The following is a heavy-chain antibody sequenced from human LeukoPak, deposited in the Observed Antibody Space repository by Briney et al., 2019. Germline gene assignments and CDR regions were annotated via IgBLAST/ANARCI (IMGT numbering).Heavy chain of an antibody. CDR1: GYSFTSYW. CDR2: IYPGDSDT. Sequence: GESLKISCTASGYSFTSYWIAWVRQLPGKGLEWMGIIYPGDSDTRYSPSFQGQVTISADKSTSTAYLRWSSLMASDTAMYYCARAGSDGANDYWGQGTLVTVSS. J-gene: IGHJ4*02. V-gene: IGHV5-51*01. CDR3: ARAGSDGANDY. D-gene: IGHD1-26*01.